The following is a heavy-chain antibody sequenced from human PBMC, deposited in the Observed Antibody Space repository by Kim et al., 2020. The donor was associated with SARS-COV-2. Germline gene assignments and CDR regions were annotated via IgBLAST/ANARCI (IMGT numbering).Heavy chain of an antibody. J-gene: IGHJ6*02. CDR1: GFTFSSYE. CDR3: ARVQEGDYGGTYGMDV. V-gene: IGHV3-48*03. D-gene: IGHD4-17*01. Sequence: GGSLRLSCAASGFTFSSYEMNWVRQAPGKGLEWVSYISSSGSTIYYADSVKGRFTISRDNAKNSLYLQMNSLRAEDTAVYYCARVQEGDYGGTYGMDVWGQGTTVTVSS. CDR2: ISSSGSTI.